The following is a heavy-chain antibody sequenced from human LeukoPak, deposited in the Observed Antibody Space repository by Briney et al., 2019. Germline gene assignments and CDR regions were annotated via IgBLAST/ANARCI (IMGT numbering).Heavy chain of an antibody. CDR1: GGSISSGGYC. D-gene: IGHD3-22*01. Sequence: SETLSLTCTVSGGSISSGGYCWSWIRQPPGKGLEWIGYIYHSGSTYYNPSLKSRVTISVDTSKNQFSLKLSSVTAADTAVYYCARRLGVMNPFDYWGQGTLVTVSS. J-gene: IGHJ4*02. V-gene: IGHV4-30-2*01. CDR2: IYHSGST. CDR3: ARRLGVMNPFDY.